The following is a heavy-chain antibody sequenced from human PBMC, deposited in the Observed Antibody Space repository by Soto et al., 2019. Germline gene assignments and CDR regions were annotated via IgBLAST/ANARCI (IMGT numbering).Heavy chain of an antibody. J-gene: IGHJ5*02. D-gene: IGHD2-21*02. CDR2: ISSSGST. Sequence: SETLSLTCTASGDSIGGVGYWSWIRQFPGRGLEWIGCISSSGSTYYNPALNNRISLSLDTSQNQFSLKLLSVTAADTAIYYCARSGVTGIVIPSHWFDPWGQGTLVTVSS. CDR1: GDSIGGVGY. CDR3: ARSGVTGIVIPSHWFDP. V-gene: IGHV4-31*03.